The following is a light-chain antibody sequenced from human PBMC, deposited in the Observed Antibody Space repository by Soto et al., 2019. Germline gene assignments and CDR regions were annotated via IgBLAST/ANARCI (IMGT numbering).Light chain of an antibody. CDR1: QGISSD. J-gene: IGKJ1*01. Sequence: EKVMTQSPATLSVSPGERATLSCRASQGISSDLAWYQQKPGQAPRLLIYGASTRATGIPARFSGSGSGTEFTLTISSLQSEDFAVYYCQQRTKWPPTFGQGTKVEI. CDR2: GAS. V-gene: IGKV3D-15*01. CDR3: QQRTKWPPT.